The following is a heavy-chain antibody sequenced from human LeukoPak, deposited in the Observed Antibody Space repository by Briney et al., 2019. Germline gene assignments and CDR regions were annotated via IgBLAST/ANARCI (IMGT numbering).Heavy chain of an antibody. D-gene: IGHD6-6*01. CDR1: GGSISSYY. CDR2: IYYSGST. CDR3: ARLPYSRSPAY. Sequence: SETLSLTCTVSGGSISSYYWSWIRQPPGKWLEWIGSIYYSGSTYYNPSLKSRVTISVDTSKNQFSLKLSSVTAADTAVYYCARLPYSRSPAYWGQGTLVTVSS. V-gene: IGHV4-59*05. J-gene: IGHJ4*02.